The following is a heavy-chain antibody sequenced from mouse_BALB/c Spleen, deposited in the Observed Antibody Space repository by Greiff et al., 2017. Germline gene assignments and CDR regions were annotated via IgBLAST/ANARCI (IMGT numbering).Heavy chain of an antibody. V-gene: IGHV1-69*02. CDR3: ASPYDYDFAY. J-gene: IGHJ3*01. CDR1: GYTFTSYW. CDR2: IDPSDSYT. D-gene: IGHD2-4*01. Sequence: QVQLQQPGAELVKPGASVKLSCKASGYTFTSYWMHWVKQRPGQGLEWIGEIDPSDSYTNYNQKFKGKASLTVDKSSSTAYMQLSSLTSEDSAVYYCASPYDYDFAYWGQGTLVTVSA.